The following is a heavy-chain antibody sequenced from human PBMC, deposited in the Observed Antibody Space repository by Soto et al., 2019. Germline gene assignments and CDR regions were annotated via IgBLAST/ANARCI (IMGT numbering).Heavy chain of an antibody. CDR3: ARDAGYCSGGSCYGDNWFDP. CDR1: GYTFTSYA. CDR2: INAGNGNT. J-gene: IGHJ5*02. V-gene: IGHV1-3*01. D-gene: IGHD2-15*01. Sequence: ASVKVSCKASGYTFTSYAMHWVRQAPGQRLEWMGWINAGNGNTKYSQKFQGRVTITRDTSASTAYMELSSLRSEDTAVYYCARDAGYCSGGSCYGDNWFDPWGQGTLVTRLL.